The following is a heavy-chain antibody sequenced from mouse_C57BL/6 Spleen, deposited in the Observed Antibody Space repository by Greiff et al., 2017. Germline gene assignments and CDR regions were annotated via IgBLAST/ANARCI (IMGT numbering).Heavy chain of an antibody. CDR1: GYTFTSYW. D-gene: IGHD1-1*01. CDR2: IHPNSGST. J-gene: IGHJ4*01. V-gene: IGHV1-64*01. CDR3: ARGYYGSSPYYYAMDY. Sequence: VQLQQPGAALVKPGASVKLSCKASGYTFTSYWMHWVKQRPGQGLEWIGMIHPNSGSTNYNEKFKSKATLTVDKSSSTAYMQLSSLTSEDSAVYYCARGYYGSSPYYYAMDYWGQGTSVTVSS.